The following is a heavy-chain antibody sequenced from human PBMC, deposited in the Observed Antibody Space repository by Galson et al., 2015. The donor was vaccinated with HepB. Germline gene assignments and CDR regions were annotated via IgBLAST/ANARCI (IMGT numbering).Heavy chain of an antibody. Sequence: SLRLSCAASGFTFSSYGMHWVRQAPGKGLEWVAVISYDGSNKYYADSVKGRFTISRDNSKNTLYLQMNSLRAEDTAVYYCAKGFGDTAMDNETSWFDPWGQGTLVTVSS. CDR1: GFTFSSYG. V-gene: IGHV3-30*18. CDR3: AKGFGDTAMDNETSWFDP. J-gene: IGHJ5*02. CDR2: ISYDGSNK. D-gene: IGHD5-18*01.